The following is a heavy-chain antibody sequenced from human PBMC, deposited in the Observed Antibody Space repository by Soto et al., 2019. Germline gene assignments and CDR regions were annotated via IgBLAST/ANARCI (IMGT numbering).Heavy chain of an antibody. V-gene: IGHV6-1*01. J-gene: IGHJ5*01. CDR2: TYYRSKWYN. CDR1: GDSVSTNRAT. Sequence: PSQTLSLTCAISGDSVSTNRATWDWIRQSPSRGLEWLGRTYYRSKWYNDYAVSVQGRITINPDTSNNQFSLQLNSVTPDATAVDYGVRLMGKGWLESWGQRTQVTV. CDR3: VRLMGKGWLES. D-gene: IGHD2-8*01.